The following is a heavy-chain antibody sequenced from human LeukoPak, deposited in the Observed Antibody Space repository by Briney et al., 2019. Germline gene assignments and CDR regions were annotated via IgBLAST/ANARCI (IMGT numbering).Heavy chain of an antibody. J-gene: IGHJ4*02. D-gene: IGHD6-6*01. CDR1: GYIFINYG. Sequence: ASVKLSCKASGYIFINYGISWVRQAPGHGLEWMGWISGSNGNTFSAQKFQGRVTMTTDARTVYMELRSLRSDDTAVYYCARDRDYSSSTLDFDSWGQGGLVIVSS. CDR3: ARDRDYSSSTLDFDS. CDR2: ISGSNGNT. V-gene: IGHV1-18*01.